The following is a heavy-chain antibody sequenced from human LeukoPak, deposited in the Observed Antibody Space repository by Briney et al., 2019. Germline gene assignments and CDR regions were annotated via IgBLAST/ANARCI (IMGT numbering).Heavy chain of an antibody. CDR1: GFTFSSYS. CDR2: ISSSSSYI. Sequence: GGSLRLSCAASGFTFSSYSMNWVRQAPGKGLEWVSSISSSSSYIYYADSVKGRFTISRDNSKNTLYLQMNSLRAEDTAVYYCAKDRSNYYDSSGYYPFDYWGQGTLVTVSS. V-gene: IGHV3-21*04. D-gene: IGHD3-22*01. CDR3: AKDRSNYYDSSGYYPFDY. J-gene: IGHJ4*02.